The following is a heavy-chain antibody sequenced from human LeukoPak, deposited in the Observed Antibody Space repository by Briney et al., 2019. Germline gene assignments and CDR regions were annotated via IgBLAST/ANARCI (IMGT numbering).Heavy chain of an antibody. V-gene: IGHV4-59*01. D-gene: IGHD3-22*01. CDR2: IYYSGST. CDR3: TRGSIAYYYMDV. CDR1: GGSISSYY. Sequence: SETLSLTCTVSGGSISSYYRSWIRQPPGKGLEWIGNIYYSGSTNYNPSLKSRVTISVDTPKNQFSLKLSSVTAADTAVYYCTRGSIAYYYMDVWGKGTTVTISS. J-gene: IGHJ6*03.